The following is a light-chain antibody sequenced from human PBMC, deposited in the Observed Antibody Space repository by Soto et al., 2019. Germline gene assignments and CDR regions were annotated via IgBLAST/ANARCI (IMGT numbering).Light chain of an antibody. V-gene: IGKV3D-11*02. CDR2: GAT. CDR3: QPRGDWHPSIT. CDR1: QSVSIL. Sequence: IVLTQSPAPLSVSPGERANLSCRASQSVSILLAWYQQKPGQAPRLLIHGATTRATGIPDRFSGSGSGTDFTLTIRSLDPEDFAPYFCQPRGDWHPSITFGLWTRWRL. J-gene: IGKJ5*01.